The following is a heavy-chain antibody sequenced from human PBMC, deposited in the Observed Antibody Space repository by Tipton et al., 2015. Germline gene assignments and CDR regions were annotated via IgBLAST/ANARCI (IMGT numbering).Heavy chain of an antibody. CDR1: GFTFSSYE. D-gene: IGHD6-13*01. CDR3: TRGGLKQQREDVFDV. CDR2: ISSSGSTI. Sequence: QLVQSGGGLVQPGGSLRLSCAASGFTFSSYEMSWVRQAPGKGLEWVSYISSSGSTIYYADSVKGRFTISRDNAKNLLYLQMNSLRAEDTAVYYCTRGGLKQQREDVFDVWGRGTRLTVSS. J-gene: IGHJ3*01. V-gene: IGHV3-48*03.